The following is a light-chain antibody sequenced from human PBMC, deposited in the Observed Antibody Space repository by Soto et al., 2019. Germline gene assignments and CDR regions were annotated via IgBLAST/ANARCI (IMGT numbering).Light chain of an antibody. CDR2: GAS. Sequence: EIVLTQSPGTLSLSPGERATLSCRASQSVSGSYLAWYQQKPGQAPRLLIYGASSRATGIPDRFSGGGSGTDFTLTISRLEPEDFAVYYCQHYGSSPKYTFGQGTKLEIK. V-gene: IGKV3-20*01. J-gene: IGKJ2*01. CDR1: QSVSGSY. CDR3: QHYGSSPKYT.